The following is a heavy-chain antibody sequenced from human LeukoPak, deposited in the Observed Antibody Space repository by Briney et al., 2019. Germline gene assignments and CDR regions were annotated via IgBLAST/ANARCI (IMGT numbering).Heavy chain of an antibody. Sequence: GGSLRLSCAASGFTFSSYWMNWVRQAPGKGLEWVAKIKQDGSEKYYVDSVKGRFTISRDNTKNSLYLQMNSLRAEDTAVYYCATAQVGATRGADAFDIWGQGTMVTVSS. CDR2: IKQDGSEK. V-gene: IGHV3-7*01. J-gene: IGHJ3*02. D-gene: IGHD1-26*01. CDR3: ATAQVGATRGADAFDI. CDR1: GFTFSSYW.